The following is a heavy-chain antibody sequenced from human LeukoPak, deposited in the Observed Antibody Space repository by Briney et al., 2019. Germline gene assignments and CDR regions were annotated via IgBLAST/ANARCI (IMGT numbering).Heavy chain of an antibody. CDR1: GYTFTSYY. D-gene: IGHD1-26*01. CDR3: ARDPPPPSWYSGDSSGAFDI. V-gene: IGHV1-46*03. Sequence: ASVKVSCKASGYTFTSYYMHWVRQTPGQGLEWMGIINPSGGSTSYAQKFQGRVTMTRDTSTSTVYMELSSLRSEDTAVYYCARDPPPPSWYSGDSSGAFDIWGQGTMVTVSS. J-gene: IGHJ3*02. CDR2: INPSGGST.